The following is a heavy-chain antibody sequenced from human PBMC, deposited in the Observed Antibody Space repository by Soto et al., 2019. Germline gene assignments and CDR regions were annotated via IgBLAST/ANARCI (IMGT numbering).Heavy chain of an antibody. V-gene: IGHV1-46*01. CDR3: ARDSTVYYDSSGFFDY. CDR2: INPSGGST. D-gene: IGHD3-22*01. Sequence: ASVKVSCKASGYTLIMYYIHWMRQAPGQGLEWMGLINPSGGSTSYAQKFQGRVTMTRDTSTSTVYMELSSLRSEDTAVYYCARDSTVYYDSSGFFDYWGQGTLVTVSS. CDR1: GYTLIMYY. J-gene: IGHJ4*02.